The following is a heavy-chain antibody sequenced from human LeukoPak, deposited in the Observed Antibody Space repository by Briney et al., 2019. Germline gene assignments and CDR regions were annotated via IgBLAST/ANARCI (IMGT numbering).Heavy chain of an antibody. D-gene: IGHD6-6*01. CDR2: INPNSGGT. J-gene: IGHJ4*02. CDR1: GYTFTGYY. CDR3: ARVSSIAASFDY. Sequence: GASVKLSCKASGYTFTGYYMHWVRQAPGQGLEWMGWINPNSGGTNYAQKFQVRVTMTRDTSITTAYMELSRLRSDDTAVYYCARVSSIAASFDYWGQGTLVTVSS. V-gene: IGHV1-2*02.